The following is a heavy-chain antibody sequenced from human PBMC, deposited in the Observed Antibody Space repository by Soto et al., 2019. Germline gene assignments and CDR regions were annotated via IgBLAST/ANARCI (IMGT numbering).Heavy chain of an antibody. V-gene: IGHV3-23*01. J-gene: IGHJ5*02. CDR2: INTNGAVT. CDR1: GFTFRSYA. CDR3: AKGGVSTRNLDP. Sequence: EEQLLESGVGLVQPGGSLRLSCAASGFTFRSYAMSWVRQAPEKGLEWVSVINTNGAVTYYADSVKGRFTLSRDNSKNTLYLQMNSLRDEDTAVYYCAKGGVSTRNLDPWGQGTLVTVSS.